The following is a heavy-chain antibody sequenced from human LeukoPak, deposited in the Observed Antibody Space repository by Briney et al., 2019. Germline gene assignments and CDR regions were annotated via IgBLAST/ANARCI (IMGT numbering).Heavy chain of an antibody. CDR3: ARDRAWNYFDY. CDR2: ISNDGSRK. Sequence: GGSLRLSCAPSGFTFSRHGMHWVRQAPGKGLEWVAIISNDGSRKYYAHSVEGRFTISRDNSKNTLYLRMDSLRAEDTAVYYCARDRAWNYFDYWGQGTLVTVSS. J-gene: IGHJ4*02. V-gene: IGHV3-30*03. CDR1: GFTFSRHG. D-gene: IGHD3-3*01.